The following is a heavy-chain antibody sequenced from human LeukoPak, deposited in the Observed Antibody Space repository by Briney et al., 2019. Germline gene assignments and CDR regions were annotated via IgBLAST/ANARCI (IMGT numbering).Heavy chain of an antibody. CDR2: IYNDGST. CDR1: GFSVSSKY. D-gene: IGHD3-16*02. J-gene: IGHJ4*02. Sequence: GGSLRLSCAISGFSVSSKYMSWVRQPPGKGPEWVSVIYNDGSTYYADSVKGRFTISRDNSKNTLYLQMNSLRAEDTAVYYCAKDRSEWELSTFDYWGQGTLVTVSS. CDR3: AKDRSEWELSTFDY. V-gene: IGHV3-53*01.